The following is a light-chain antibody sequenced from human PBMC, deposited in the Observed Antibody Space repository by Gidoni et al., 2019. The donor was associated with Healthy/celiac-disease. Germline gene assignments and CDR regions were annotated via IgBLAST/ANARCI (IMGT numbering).Light chain of an antibody. CDR1: QSLVHSDGNTY. J-gene: IGKJ2*01. CDR3: MQGTHWPPNT. CDR2: KVS. Sequence: EVVMTQSPLSLPVTLGQPASISCRSSQSLVHSDGNTYLNWFQQRPGQSPRRLIYKVSNRDSGVPDRFSGSGSGTDFTLKISRVEAEDVGVYYCMQGTHWPPNTFGQGTKLEIK. V-gene: IGKV2-30*02.